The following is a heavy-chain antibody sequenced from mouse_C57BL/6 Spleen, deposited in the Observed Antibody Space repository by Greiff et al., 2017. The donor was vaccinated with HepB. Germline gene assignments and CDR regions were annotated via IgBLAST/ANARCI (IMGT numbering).Heavy chain of an antibody. CDR2: IYPGDGDT. V-gene: IGHV1-80*01. CDR3: AILPPYYAMDY. J-gene: IGHJ4*01. Sequence: QVQLQHSGAELVKPGASVKISCKASGYAFSSYWMNWVKQRPGKGLEWIGQIYPGDGDTNYNGKFKGKATLTADKSSSTAYMQLSSLTSEDSAVYFCAILPPYYAMDYWGQGTSVTVSS. CDR1: GYAFSSYW. D-gene: IGHD1-1*01.